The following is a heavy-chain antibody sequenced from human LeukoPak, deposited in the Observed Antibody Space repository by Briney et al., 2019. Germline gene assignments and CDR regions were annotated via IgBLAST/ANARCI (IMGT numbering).Heavy chain of an antibody. J-gene: IGHJ4*02. Sequence: PSETLSLTCTVPGGSISGHYWSWIRQPPGQVLEWIGYIPYSATTNYNPSLKSRVSFSIDTSKNQFSLKLTSVSAADTAVYFCATGHSRGWFDYWGQGTLVSVSS. V-gene: IGHV4-59*11. CDR3: ATGHSRGWFDY. CDR1: GGSISGHY. CDR2: IPYSATT. D-gene: IGHD6-19*01.